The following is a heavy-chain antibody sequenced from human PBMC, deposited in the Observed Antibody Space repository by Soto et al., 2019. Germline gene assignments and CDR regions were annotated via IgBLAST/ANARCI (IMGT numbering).Heavy chain of an antibody. CDR1: GFTFSRYG. V-gene: IGHV3-30*18. CDR2: ISYDGSNK. J-gene: IGHJ6*02. CDR3: AKIPYDSSGYSSMDV. D-gene: IGHD3-22*01. Sequence: PGGSLRPSCAASGFTFSRYGMHWVRQAPGKGLEWVAVISYDGSNKYYADSVKGRFTISKDNSKNTLYLQMNSLRAEDTAVYYCAKIPYDSSGYSSMDVWGPGTTVTVSS.